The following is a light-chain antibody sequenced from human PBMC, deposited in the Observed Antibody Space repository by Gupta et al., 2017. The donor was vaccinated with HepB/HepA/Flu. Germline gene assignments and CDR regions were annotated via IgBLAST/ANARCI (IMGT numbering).Light chain of an antibody. CDR1: QSAGGH. CDR2: SAS. CDR3: QQYNLWPLT. Sequence: EIVMMQSPATLSVSPGERATLSCRASQSAGGHLAWYQQKPGQAPRLLISSASTRATGIPARFSGSGSGTEFTLTISNLQSEDFAVYYCQQYNLWPLTFGGGTKVEIK. V-gene: IGKV3-15*01. J-gene: IGKJ4*01.